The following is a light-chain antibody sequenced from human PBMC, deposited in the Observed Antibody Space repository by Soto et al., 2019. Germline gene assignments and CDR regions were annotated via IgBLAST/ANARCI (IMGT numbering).Light chain of an antibody. Sequence: QSVLTQPASVSGSPGQSITISCTGTSSDVGGYNYVSWYQQHPGKAPKLMIYEVSNRPSGVSNRFSGSKSGNTASLIISGLQAEDEAVYYCSSYTSSSTPVVFGGGTKLTVL. CDR2: EVS. V-gene: IGLV2-14*01. CDR3: SSYTSSSTPVV. CDR1: SSDVGGYNY. J-gene: IGLJ2*01.